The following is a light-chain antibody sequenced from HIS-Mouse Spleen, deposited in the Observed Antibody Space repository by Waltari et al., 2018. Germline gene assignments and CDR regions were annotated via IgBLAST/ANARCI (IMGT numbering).Light chain of an antibody. CDR3: CSYAGSYTFEVV. CDR1: SSDVGGYNY. Sequence: QSALTQPRSVSGSPGQSVTISCTGTSSDVGGYNYVSWYQQHPGKAPKLMIYDVSKRPSVVPDRFSGAKSGNTASLTISGLQAEDEADYYCCSYAGSYTFEVVFGGGTKLTVL. J-gene: IGLJ2*01. V-gene: IGLV2-11*01. CDR2: DVS.